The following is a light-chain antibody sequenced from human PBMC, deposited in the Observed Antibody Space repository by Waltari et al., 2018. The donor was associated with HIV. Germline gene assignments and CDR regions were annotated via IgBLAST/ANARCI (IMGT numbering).Light chain of an antibody. CDR1: SSDVGSYNR. J-gene: IGLJ2*01. CDR2: EVN. V-gene: IGLV2-18*01. CDR3: SLYTGTTNVL. Sequence: QSALTQPPSVSGSPGQSVSISCTGSSSDVGSYNRVSWYQQPPGTAPKLIIYEVNNRPSGVPDRFSGSQSGNTASLTISGLQAEDEADYYCSLYTGTTNVLFGGETKLTVL.